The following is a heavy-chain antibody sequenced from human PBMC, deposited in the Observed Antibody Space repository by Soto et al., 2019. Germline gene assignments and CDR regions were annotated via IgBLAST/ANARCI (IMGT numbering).Heavy chain of an antibody. CDR1: GFSFSSYA. V-gene: IGHV3-30*04. J-gene: IGHJ6*02. Sequence: QVQLVESGGGMVQPGRSLRLSCAASGFSFSSYAMHWVRQAPGRGLEWVTFISYDGRDKYHVDSVKGRFTISRDNSKNTLYLQMNSLRAEDTAGYYCAKESEGMDVWGQGTTVTVSS. CDR2: ISYDGRDK. CDR3: AKESEGMDV.